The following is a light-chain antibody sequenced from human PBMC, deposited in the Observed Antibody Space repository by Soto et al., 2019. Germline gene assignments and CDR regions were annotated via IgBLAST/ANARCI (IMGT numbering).Light chain of an antibody. CDR3: AAWDDSLNGSV. V-gene: IGLV1-44*01. CDR1: SSNIGTYS. CDR2: SDN. Sequence: QSVLTQPPSASGTPGQRVTISCSGSSSNIGTYSVSWYQHFPGTAPRLLIYSDNQRPSGVPDRFSASKSGASASLAISGLQSEDEADFYCAAWDDSLNGSVFGTGTKLTVL. J-gene: IGLJ1*01.